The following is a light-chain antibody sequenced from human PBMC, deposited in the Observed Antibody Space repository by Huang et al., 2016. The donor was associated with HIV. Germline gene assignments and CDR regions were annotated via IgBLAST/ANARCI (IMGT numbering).Light chain of an antibody. CDR2: KSS. Sequence: DIQMTQSPSTLSASVGDRVTITCRASQSSSYWLAGYQQKPGKAPNLLIYKSSTLQSGVPSRFSGSGSGTEFTLTISSLQPDDFATYYCQQYNSYSWTFGQGTKVEIK. V-gene: IGKV1-5*03. J-gene: IGKJ1*01. CDR1: QSSSYW. CDR3: QQYNSYSWT.